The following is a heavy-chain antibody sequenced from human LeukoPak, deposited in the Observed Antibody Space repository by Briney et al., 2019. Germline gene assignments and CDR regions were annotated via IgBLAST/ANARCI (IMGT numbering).Heavy chain of an antibody. CDR3: ARKGLFDY. Sequence: GRSLRLSCAASGFTFSSYAMHWVRQAPGKGLEWVAVISYDGSNKYYADSVKGRFTISRDNSKNTLYLQMNSLRAEDTAVYYCARKGLFDYWGQGTLVTVSS. V-gene: IGHV3-30-3*01. D-gene: IGHD6-19*01. CDR1: GFTFSSYA. CDR2: ISYDGSNK. J-gene: IGHJ4*02.